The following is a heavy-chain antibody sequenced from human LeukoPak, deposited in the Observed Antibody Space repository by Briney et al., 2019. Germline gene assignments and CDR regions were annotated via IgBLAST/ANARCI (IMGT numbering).Heavy chain of an antibody. Sequence: PGGSLRLSREASGISFGTFGMAWVRQAPGKGLQWVSGITGSTTWTYYAASVKGRFTVSRDNSQNTLYLQMNSLRADDTAVYYCARELVSSGTGYFDLWGRGTLVTVSS. CDR1: GISFGTFG. D-gene: IGHD3-10*02. CDR2: ITGSTTWT. CDR3: ARELVSSGTGYFDL. V-gene: IGHV3-23*01. J-gene: IGHJ2*01.